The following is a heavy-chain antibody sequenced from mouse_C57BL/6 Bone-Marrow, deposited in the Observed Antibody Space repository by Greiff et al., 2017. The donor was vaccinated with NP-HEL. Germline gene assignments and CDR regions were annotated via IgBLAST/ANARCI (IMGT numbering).Heavy chain of an antibody. D-gene: IGHD1-1*01. Sequence: EVQRVESGGGLVQPGGSMKLSCAASGFTFSDAWMDWVRQSPEKGLEWVAEIRNKANNHATYYAESVKGRFTISRDDSKSSVYLQMNSLRAEDTGIYYCTKGYGKGAMDYWGQGTSVTVSS. CDR3: TKGYGKGAMDY. CDR2: IRNKANNHAT. CDR1: GFTFSDAW. V-gene: IGHV6-6*01. J-gene: IGHJ4*01.